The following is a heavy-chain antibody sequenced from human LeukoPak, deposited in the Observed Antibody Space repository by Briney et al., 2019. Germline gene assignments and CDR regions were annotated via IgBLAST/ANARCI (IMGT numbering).Heavy chain of an antibody. Sequence: SEALSLTCTVPGGSISSGDYYWSWIRQHPGKGLEWIGYIYYSGSTYYNPSLKSRVTISVDTSKNQFSLKLSSVTAADTAVYYCARRLIAAAGQFDYWGQGTLVTVSS. V-gene: IGHV4-31*03. CDR1: GGSISSGDYY. J-gene: IGHJ4*02. CDR2: IYYSGST. CDR3: ARRLIAAAGQFDY. D-gene: IGHD6-13*01.